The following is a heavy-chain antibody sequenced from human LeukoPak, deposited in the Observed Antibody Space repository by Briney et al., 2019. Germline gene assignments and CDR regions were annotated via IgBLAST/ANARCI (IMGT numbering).Heavy chain of an antibody. CDR2: ISSSGNTI. CDR1: GFTFSDYY. Sequence: PGGSLRLSCAASGFTFSDYYMNWIRQTPEKGLEWLSFISSSGNTIFYADSVKGRFTVSRDNANGSLHLQMNNLRAEDTAIYYCTRSPSAGLRLCDHWGQGTLVTVSS. V-gene: IGHV3-11*01. D-gene: IGHD2-15*01. CDR3: TRSPSAGLRLCDH. J-gene: IGHJ4*02.